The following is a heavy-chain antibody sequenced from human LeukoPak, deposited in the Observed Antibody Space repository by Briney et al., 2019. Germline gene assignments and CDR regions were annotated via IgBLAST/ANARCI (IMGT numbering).Heavy chain of an antibody. CDR3: ARGRGSSWYYSDT. Sequence: SETLSLTCTVSGGSISSYYWSWIRQPPGEGLEWIGRTYASGNTNYNPSLEGRVTMTVDTSKNQFSRNLSAVTAADPAVNYCARGRGSSWYYSDTWGQGTLVTVSS. D-gene: IGHD6-13*01. CDR1: GGSISSYY. V-gene: IGHV4-4*07. CDR2: TYASGNT. J-gene: IGHJ4*02.